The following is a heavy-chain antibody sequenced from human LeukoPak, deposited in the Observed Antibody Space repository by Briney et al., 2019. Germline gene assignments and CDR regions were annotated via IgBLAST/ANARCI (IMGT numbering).Heavy chain of an antibody. J-gene: IGHJ3*02. D-gene: IGHD3-22*01. CDR2: IYYSGST. Sequence: PSQTLSLTCTVSGGSISSGDYYWSWIRQPPGKGLEWIGYIYYSGSTYYNPSPKSRVTISVDTSKNQLSLKLSSVTAADTAVYYCARGAMIVAFDIWGQGTMVTVSS. V-gene: IGHV4-30-4*01. CDR3: ARGAMIVAFDI. CDR1: GGSISSGDYY.